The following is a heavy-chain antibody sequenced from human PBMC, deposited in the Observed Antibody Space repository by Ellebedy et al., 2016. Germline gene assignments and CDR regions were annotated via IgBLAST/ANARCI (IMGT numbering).Heavy chain of an antibody. CDR2: INPAGDTM. CDR3: AKGNAIPGPEPLDF. D-gene: IGHD1-14*01. Sequence: GESLKISCAASGFTFSEHYMSWIRQAPGKGLEWISHINPAGDTMYYADSVKGRFTISRDNSENTLYLQMNSLTVEDTAVYYCAKGNAIPGPEPLDFWGQGTLVTVSS. V-gene: IGHV3-11*04. J-gene: IGHJ4*02. CDR1: GFTFSEHY.